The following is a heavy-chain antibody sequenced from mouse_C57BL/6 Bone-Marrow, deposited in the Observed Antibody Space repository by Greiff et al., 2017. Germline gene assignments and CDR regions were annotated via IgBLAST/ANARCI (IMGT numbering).Heavy chain of an antibody. CDR3: ARSLIYYGTNY. J-gene: IGHJ2*01. V-gene: IGHV14-2*01. CDR2: IDPEDGDT. Sequence: EVQLQQSGAELVKPGASVKLSCTASGFNINDYYIHWVKQRTEQGLEWIGRIDPEDGDTKYTTKFQDKATVTADTSSNTAYLQLSSLTSEDTAVYYCARSLIYYGTNYWGQGTTLTVSS. CDR1: GFNINDYY. D-gene: IGHD1-1*01.